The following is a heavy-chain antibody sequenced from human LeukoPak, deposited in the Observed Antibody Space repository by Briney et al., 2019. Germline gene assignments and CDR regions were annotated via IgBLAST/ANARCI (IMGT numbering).Heavy chain of an antibody. CDR2: ISGSGGST. CDR1: GFTFSSYA. CDR3: ATTPHPYYDFWSGYSPVTDY. D-gene: IGHD3-3*01. Sequence: PGGSLRLSCAASGFTFSSYAMSWVRRAPGKGLEWVSAISGSGGSTYYADSVKGRFTISRDNSKNTLYLQMNSLRAEDTAVYYCATTPHPYYDFWSGYSPVTDYWGQGTLVTVSS. V-gene: IGHV3-23*01. J-gene: IGHJ4*02.